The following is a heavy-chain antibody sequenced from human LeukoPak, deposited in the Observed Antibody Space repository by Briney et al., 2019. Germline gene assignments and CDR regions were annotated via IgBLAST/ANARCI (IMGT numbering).Heavy chain of an antibody. J-gene: IGHJ3*02. D-gene: IGHD3-16*01. CDR2: FDPEDGET. CDR3: ATDRWANGAFDI. CDR1: GYTLTELS. V-gene: IGHV1-24*01. Sequence: ASVKVSCKVSGYTLTELSMHWVRQAPGKGLEWMGGFDPEDGETIYAQKFQGRVTMTEDTSTDTAYMELSSLRSEDTAVYYCATDRWANGAFDIWGQGTVVTVSS.